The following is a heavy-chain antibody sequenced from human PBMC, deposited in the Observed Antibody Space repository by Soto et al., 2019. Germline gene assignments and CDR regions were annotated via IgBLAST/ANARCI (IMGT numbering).Heavy chain of an antibody. V-gene: IGHV3-73*01. J-gene: IGHJ6*02. CDR1: GFTFSGSA. Sequence: EVQLVESGGGLVQPGGSLKLSCAASGFTFSGSAMHWVRQASGKGLEWVGRIRSKANSYATAYAASVKGRFTISRDDSKNTAYLQMNSLKTEDTAVYYCTRSSYYYDSSGYYEGMGYYYGMDVWGQGTTVTVSS. D-gene: IGHD3-22*01. CDR3: TRSSYYYDSSGYYEGMGYYYGMDV. CDR2: IRSKANSYAT.